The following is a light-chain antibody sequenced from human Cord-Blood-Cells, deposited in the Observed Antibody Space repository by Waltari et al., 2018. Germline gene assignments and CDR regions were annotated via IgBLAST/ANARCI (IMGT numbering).Light chain of an antibody. Sequence: IVMTQAPDALAVSLVERATINCKSRQSVLYSSNNKNYLAWSQQKPGHAPTLLIDWASTRESGVPDRLSGSGSGTDFNLTISILRAEDVAVYYCQQSYSPPHSFGQGTKLEIK. CDR1: QSVLYSSNNKNY. J-gene: IGKJ2*03. CDR3: QQSYSPPHS. V-gene: IGKV4-1*01. CDR2: WAS.